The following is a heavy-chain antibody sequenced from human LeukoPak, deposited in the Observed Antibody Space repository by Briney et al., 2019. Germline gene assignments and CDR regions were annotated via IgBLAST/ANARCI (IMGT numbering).Heavy chain of an antibody. Sequence: GRSLRLSCAASGFTFSSYGMHWVRQAPGKGLEWVAVIWYGGSNKYYADSVKGRFTITRDNSKNTLYLQMNSLRAEDTAVYYCAKPLQPTAAGHPPFDYWGQGTLVTVSS. V-gene: IGHV3-30*18. CDR1: GFTFSSYG. CDR2: IWYGGSNK. CDR3: AKPLQPTAAGHPPFDY. D-gene: IGHD6-13*01. J-gene: IGHJ4*02.